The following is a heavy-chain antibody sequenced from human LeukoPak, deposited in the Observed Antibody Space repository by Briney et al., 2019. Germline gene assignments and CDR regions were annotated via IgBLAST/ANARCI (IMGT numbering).Heavy chain of an antibody. J-gene: IGHJ5*02. D-gene: IGHD1-26*01. CDR2: ITPSGDNT. CDR1: GYTFTNYY. V-gene: IGHV1-46*01. Sequence: VASVKVSCKASGYTFTNYYMHWVRQAPGQGLERLGLITPSGDNTWYAQKFHRRVTMTRDLSTSTDYLELSSLIYDDTAVYYCARDNSVGDYAWWFDPWGQGTLVTVSS. CDR3: ARDNSVGDYAWWFDP.